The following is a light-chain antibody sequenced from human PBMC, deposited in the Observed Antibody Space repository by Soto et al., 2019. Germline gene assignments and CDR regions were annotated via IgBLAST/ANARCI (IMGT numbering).Light chain of an antibody. J-gene: IGLJ1*01. V-gene: IGLV3-25*02. CDR2: SDS. CDR3: KSADISGPHV. Sequence: SYELTQPPPVSVSPGQTARITCAGDALQKQYAYWYQQKPGQDPVLVIYSDSERPSGIPERFYGSSSGTTVTLTISGVQAEDEADYYCKSADISGPHVFATETK. CDR1: ALQKQY.